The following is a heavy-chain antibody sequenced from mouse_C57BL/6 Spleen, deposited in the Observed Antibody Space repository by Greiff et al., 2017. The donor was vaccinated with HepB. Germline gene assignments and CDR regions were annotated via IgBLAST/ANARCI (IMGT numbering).Heavy chain of an antibody. Sequence: EVQWVESVAELVRPGASVKLSCTASGFNIKNTYMHWVKQRPEQGLEWIGRIDPANGDTKYAPKFQGKATITADTSSNTAYLQLSSLTSEDTAIYYCARYEYYDYDVAWFAYWGQGTLVTVSA. CDR1: GFNIKNTY. CDR2: IDPANGDT. CDR3: ARYEYYDYDVAWFAY. J-gene: IGHJ3*01. V-gene: IGHV14-3*01. D-gene: IGHD2-4*01.